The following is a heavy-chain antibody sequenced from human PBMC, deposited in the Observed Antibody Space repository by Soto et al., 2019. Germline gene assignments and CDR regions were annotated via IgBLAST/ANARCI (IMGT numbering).Heavy chain of an antibody. CDR1: GFTFSRYW. D-gene: IGHD3-16*01. Sequence: EVQLVESGGGLVLPGGSLRLSCAASGFTFSRYWMHWVRQAPGKGLVWVSRISSYGSDTHYADSVKGRFTSSRDNAKNTLYLQMNSLRADDTAVYYCASNYAYAEGYYWYGIDVWGQGTTVTVSS. CDR2: ISSYGSDT. CDR3: ASNYAYAEGYYWYGIDV. V-gene: IGHV3-74*01. J-gene: IGHJ6*02.